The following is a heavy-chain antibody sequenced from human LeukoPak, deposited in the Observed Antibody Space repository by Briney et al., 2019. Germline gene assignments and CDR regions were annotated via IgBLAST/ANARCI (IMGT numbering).Heavy chain of an antibody. V-gene: IGHV3-7*01. CDR3: ARLPLLYYYYYYMDV. CDR2: IKQDGSEK. J-gene: IGHJ6*03. Sequence: GGSLRLSCAASGFTFSSYWMSWVRQAPGKGLEWVANIKQDGSEKYYVDSVKGRFTIFRDSAKNSLYLQMNSLRAEDTAVYYCARLPLLYYYYYYMDVWGKGTTVTVSS. CDR1: GFTFSSYW. D-gene: IGHD3-10*01.